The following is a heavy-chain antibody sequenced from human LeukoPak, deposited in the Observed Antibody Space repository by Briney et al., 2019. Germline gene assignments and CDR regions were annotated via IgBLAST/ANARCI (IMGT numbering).Heavy chain of an antibody. CDR3: ARDRVATTSRKYYYYGMDA. CDR1: GYTFTSYD. Sequence: ASVKVSCKASGYTFTSYDINWVRQATGQGLEWMGWMNPNSGNTGYAQKFQGRVTMTRNTSISTAYMELSSLRSEDTAVYYCARDRVATTSRKYYYYGMDAWGQGTTVTVSS. V-gene: IGHV1-8*01. D-gene: IGHD5-12*01. J-gene: IGHJ6*02. CDR2: MNPNSGNT.